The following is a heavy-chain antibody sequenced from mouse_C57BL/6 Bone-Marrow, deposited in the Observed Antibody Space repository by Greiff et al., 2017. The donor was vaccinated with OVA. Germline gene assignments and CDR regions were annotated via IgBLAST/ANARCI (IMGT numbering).Heavy chain of an antibody. V-gene: IGHV1-85*01. CDR3: ARVGLRRGYYAMDY. D-gene: IGHD2-2*01. J-gene: IGHJ4*01. CDR2: IYPRDGST. CDR1: GYTFTSYD. Sequence: VKLMESGPELVKPGASVKLSCKASGYTFTSYDINWVKQRPGQGLEWIGWIYPRDGSTKYNEKFKGKATLTVDTSSSTAYMELHSLTSEDSAVYFCARVGLRRGYYAMDYWGQGTSVTVSS.